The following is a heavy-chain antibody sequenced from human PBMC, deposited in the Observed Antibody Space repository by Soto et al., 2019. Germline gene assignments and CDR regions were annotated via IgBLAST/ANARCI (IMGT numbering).Heavy chain of an antibody. J-gene: IGHJ6*02. CDR3: ARIRRDILTGSSPMTIYYYYGMDV. D-gene: IGHD3-9*01. V-gene: IGHV3-9*01. CDR1: GFTFDDYA. Sequence: PGGSLRLSCAASGFTFDDYAMHWVRQAPGKGLEWVSGISWNSGSIGYADSVKCRFTISRDNAKNSLYLQMNSLRAEDTALYYCARIRRDILTGSSPMTIYYYYGMDVWGQGTTVTVSS. CDR2: ISWNSGSI.